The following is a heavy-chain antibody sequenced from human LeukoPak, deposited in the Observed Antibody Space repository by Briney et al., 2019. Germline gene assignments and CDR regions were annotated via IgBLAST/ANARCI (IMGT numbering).Heavy chain of an antibody. Sequence: PSETLSLTCAVYGGSFSGYYWSWIRQPPGKGLEWIGEINHSGSTNYNPSLKSRVTISVDTSKNQFSLKLSSVTAADTAVYYCARVRRITMVRGESRLRGPWFDPWGQGTLVTVSS. V-gene: IGHV4-34*01. CDR1: GGSFSGYY. D-gene: IGHD3-10*01. CDR3: ARVRRITMVRGESRLRGPWFDP. J-gene: IGHJ5*02. CDR2: INHSGST.